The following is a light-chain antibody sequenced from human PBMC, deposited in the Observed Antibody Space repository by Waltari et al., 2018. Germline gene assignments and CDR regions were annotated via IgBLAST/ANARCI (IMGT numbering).Light chain of an antibody. Sequence: DIVMTQTPLSLAVIPGEPASMSCRSNQSLLHSSGNTFLHWYLQRPGQSPRLLIYKVSNRESGVSDRFSDSGSGADFTLKISRVEPDDVGIYYCMQSTQDPRTFGQGTKVEIK. J-gene: IGKJ1*01. V-gene: IGKV2D-29*02. CDR2: KVS. CDR1: QSLLHSSGNTF. CDR3: MQSTQDPRT.